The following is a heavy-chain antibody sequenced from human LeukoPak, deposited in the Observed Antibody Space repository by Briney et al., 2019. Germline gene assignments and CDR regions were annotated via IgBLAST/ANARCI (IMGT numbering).Heavy chain of an antibody. V-gene: IGHV4-34*01. CDR3: ARGSGSYSY. J-gene: IGHJ4*02. CDR1: GGSFSGYY. Sequence: SETLSLTCAVYGGSFSGYYWSWIRQPPGKGLEWIGEINHSGSTNYNPSLKSRVTISVDTSKNQFSLKLSSVTAADTAVYYCARGSGSYSYWGQGTLVTVSS. CDR2: INHSGST. D-gene: IGHD1-26*01.